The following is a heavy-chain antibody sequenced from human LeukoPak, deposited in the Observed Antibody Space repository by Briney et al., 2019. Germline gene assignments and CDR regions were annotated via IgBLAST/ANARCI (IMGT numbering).Heavy chain of an antibody. Sequence: PSETLSLTCTVSGVSISSYYWSWIRQPPGKGLEWIGYIYYSGSTNYNPSLKSRVTISVDTSKNQFSLKLSSVTAADTALYYCARDQPDYGDGLDYWGQGTLVTVSS. CDR2: IYYSGST. CDR1: GVSISSYY. V-gene: IGHV4-59*01. J-gene: IGHJ4*02. CDR3: ARDQPDYGDGLDY. D-gene: IGHD4-17*01.